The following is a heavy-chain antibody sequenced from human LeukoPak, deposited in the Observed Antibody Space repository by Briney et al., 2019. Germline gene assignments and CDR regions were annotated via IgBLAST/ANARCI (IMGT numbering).Heavy chain of an antibody. D-gene: IGHD6-6*01. CDR1: GGSISSYY. J-gene: IGHJ4*02. Sequence: SETLSLTCTVSGGSISSYYWSWIRQPPGKGLEWIGYIYTSGSTNYNPSLKSRVTISVDTSKNQFSLKLSSVTAEDTAVYYCARHLFREYSSPFDYWGQGTLVTVSS. CDR2: IYTSGST. V-gene: IGHV4-4*09. CDR3: ARHLFREYSSPFDY.